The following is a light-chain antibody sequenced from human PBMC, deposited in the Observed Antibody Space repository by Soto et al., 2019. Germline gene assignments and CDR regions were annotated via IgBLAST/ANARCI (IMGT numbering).Light chain of an antibody. V-gene: IGKV3-15*01. Sequence: EIVLTQSPATLSVSPGERATLSCRTSQSVASNFAWYQQTPGQAPRLLVYGAFIRAPGFPVRFRGSGSGSEFTLTISSLQSEDGATYYCQQYDKWPYTFGQGTNLQIK. CDR2: GAF. CDR1: QSVASN. J-gene: IGKJ2*01. CDR3: QQYDKWPYT.